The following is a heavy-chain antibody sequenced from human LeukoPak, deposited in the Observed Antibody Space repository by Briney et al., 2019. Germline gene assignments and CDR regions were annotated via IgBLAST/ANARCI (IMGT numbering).Heavy chain of an antibody. Sequence: PVKVSCKASGGTFSSYAISWVRQAPGQGLEWMGGIIPIFGTANYAQKFQGRVTITADKSTSTAYMELSSLRSEDTAVYYCARESMAAAGRNWFDPWGQGTLVTVSS. J-gene: IGHJ5*02. V-gene: IGHV1-69*06. CDR2: IIPIFGTA. D-gene: IGHD6-13*01. CDR3: ARESMAAAGRNWFDP. CDR1: GGTFSSYA.